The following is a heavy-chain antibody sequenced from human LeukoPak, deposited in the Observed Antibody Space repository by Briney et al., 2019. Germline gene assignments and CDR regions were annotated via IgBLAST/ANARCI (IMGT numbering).Heavy chain of an antibody. CDR1: GGSISSGGYY. V-gene: IGHV4-30-2*01. Sequence: SQTLSLTCTVSGGSISSGGYYWSWIRQPPGKGLEWIGEINHSGSTNYNPSLKSRVTISVDTSKNQFSLKLSSVTAADTAVYYCARKQQLTAFDAFDIWGQGTMVTVSS. J-gene: IGHJ3*02. CDR3: ARKQQLTAFDAFDI. D-gene: IGHD6-13*01. CDR2: INHSGST.